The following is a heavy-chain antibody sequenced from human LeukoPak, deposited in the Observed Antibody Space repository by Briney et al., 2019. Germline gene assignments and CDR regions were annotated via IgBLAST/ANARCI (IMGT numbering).Heavy chain of an antibody. J-gene: IGHJ6*02. CDR2: ISSTSNTI. Sequence: PGGSLRLSCAVSGFTVSSNYVNWVRQAPGKGLEWVSYISSTSNTIYYADSVKGRHTVSRDNAKNSLYLHMNSLRDEDTAVYYCARGLLFGLDVWGQGTTVTVSS. V-gene: IGHV3-48*02. CDR3: ARGLLFGLDV. CDR1: GFTVSSNY. D-gene: IGHD2-21*02.